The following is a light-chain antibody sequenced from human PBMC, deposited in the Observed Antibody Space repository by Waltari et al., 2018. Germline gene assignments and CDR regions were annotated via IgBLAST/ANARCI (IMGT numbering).Light chain of an antibody. CDR2: SAS. V-gene: IGKV3-15*01. Sequence: EIVMTQSPATLSVSPGERVTLSCGASHSVSTKLAWYQQRPGQAPRLLIYSASIRATDIPARFSGSGSGTEFTLTISSLQSEDFAVYYCQQYDNWHDYTFGQGTKLEIK. CDR3: QQYDNWHDYT. J-gene: IGKJ2*01. CDR1: HSVSTK.